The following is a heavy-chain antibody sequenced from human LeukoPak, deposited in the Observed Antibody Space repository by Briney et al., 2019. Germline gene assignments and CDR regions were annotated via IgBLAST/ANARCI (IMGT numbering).Heavy chain of an antibody. CDR2: ISGSGGST. CDR1: GFTFSSYA. CDR3: AKVSRYDFWSGYPGESSRNFDY. Sequence: PGGSLRLSCAASGFTFSSYAMSWVRQAPGKGLEWVSAISGSGGSTYYADSVKGRFTISRDNSKNTLYLQMNSLRAEDTAVYYCAKVSRYDFWSGYPGESSRNFDYWGQGTLVTVSS. V-gene: IGHV3-23*01. J-gene: IGHJ4*02. D-gene: IGHD3-3*01.